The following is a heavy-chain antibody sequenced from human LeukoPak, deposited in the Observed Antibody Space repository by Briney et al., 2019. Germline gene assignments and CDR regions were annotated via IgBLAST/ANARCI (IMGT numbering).Heavy chain of an antibody. D-gene: IGHD3-16*01. CDR1: GASISSYY. CDR3: ARVFWGQLHAFDF. Sequence: PSETPSLTCTVSGASISSYYWSWVRQPPGKGLEWIGYIYYSGSANYNPSLKSRVTISIDTSKNQFSLNLSSVTAADTAVYYCARVFWGQLHAFDFWGQGTMVTVSS. V-gene: IGHV4-59*01. CDR2: IYYSGSA. J-gene: IGHJ3*01.